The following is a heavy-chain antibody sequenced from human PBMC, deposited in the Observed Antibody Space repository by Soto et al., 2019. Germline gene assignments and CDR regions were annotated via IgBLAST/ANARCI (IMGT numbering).Heavy chain of an antibody. V-gene: IGHV1-8*01. CDR2: MNPNSGNT. CDR1: GYTFTSYD. CDR3: ARGEDCTYGGCYPPYFYFGMDV. Sequence: GASVKVSCKASGYTFTSYDINWVRQATGQGLEWMGWMNPNSGNTGYAQKFQGRVTITADESTSTAYMELSSLRSEDTAVYYCARGEDCTYGGCYPPYFYFGMDVWGQGTTVTVSS. J-gene: IGHJ6*02. D-gene: IGHD2-8*01.